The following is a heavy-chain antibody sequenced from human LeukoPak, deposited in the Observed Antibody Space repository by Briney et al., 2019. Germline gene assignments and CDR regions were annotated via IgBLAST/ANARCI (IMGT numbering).Heavy chain of an antibody. V-gene: IGHV4-39*07. D-gene: IGHD5-18*01. CDR3: AKGAGGFSYSNWFDP. CDR1: GGSISSSPYY. J-gene: IGHJ5*02. Sequence: SETLSLTCTVSGGSISSSPYYWGWIRQPPGKGLEWIGSIYYSGTTHYSPSLESRVTISVDTTKNQFSLKLASVTAADTAIYYCAKGAGGFSYSNWFDPWGQGTLVTVSS. CDR2: IYYSGTT.